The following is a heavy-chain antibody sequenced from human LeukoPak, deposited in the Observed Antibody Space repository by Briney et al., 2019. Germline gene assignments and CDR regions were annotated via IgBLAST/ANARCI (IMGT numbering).Heavy chain of an antibody. CDR2: IYSGGST. CDR3: ARGSGYEVYYFDY. Sequence: GGPLRLSCAASGFTVSSNYMSWVRQAPGKGLEWVSVIYSGGSTYYADSVKGRFTISRDNSKNTLYLQMNSLRAEDTAVYYCARGSGYEVYYFDYWGQGTLVTVSS. J-gene: IGHJ4*02. V-gene: IGHV3-66*01. D-gene: IGHD5-12*01. CDR1: GFTVSSNY.